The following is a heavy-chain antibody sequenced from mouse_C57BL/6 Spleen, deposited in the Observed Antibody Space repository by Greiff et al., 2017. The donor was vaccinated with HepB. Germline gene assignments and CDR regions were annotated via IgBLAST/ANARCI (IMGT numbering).Heavy chain of an antibody. CDR1: GYTFTSYW. Sequence: QVQLQQPGTELVKPGASVKLSCKASGYTFTSYWMHWVKQRPGQGLEWIGNINPSNGGTNYNEKFKSKATLTVDKSSSTAYMQLSSLTSEDSAVYYCARFDYYYGHWYFDVWGTGTTVTVSS. D-gene: IGHD1-1*01. J-gene: IGHJ1*03. CDR2: INPSNGGT. V-gene: IGHV1-53*01. CDR3: ARFDYYYGHWYFDV.